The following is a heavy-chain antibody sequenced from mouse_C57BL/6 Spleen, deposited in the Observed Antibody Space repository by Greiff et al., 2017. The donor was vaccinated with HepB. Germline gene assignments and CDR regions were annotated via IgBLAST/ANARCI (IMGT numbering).Heavy chain of an antibody. Sequence: VHVKQSGAELVKPGASVKLSCTASGFNIKDYYMHWVKQRTEQGLEWIGRIDPEDGETKYAPKFQGKATITADTSSNTAYLQLSSLTSEDTAVYYCARGYGSSPWFAYWGQGTLVTVSA. CDR3: ARGYGSSPWFAY. D-gene: IGHD1-1*01. CDR1: GFNIKDYY. J-gene: IGHJ3*01. CDR2: IDPEDGET. V-gene: IGHV14-2*01.